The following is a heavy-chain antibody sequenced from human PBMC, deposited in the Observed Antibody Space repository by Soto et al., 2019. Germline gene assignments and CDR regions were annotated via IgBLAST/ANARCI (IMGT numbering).Heavy chain of an antibody. Sequence: GASVKVSCKASGYTFTSYGISWVRQAPGQGLEWMGWISAYNGNTNYAQKLQGRVTMTTDTSTSTAYMELRSLRSDDTAVYYCERGEDDYYYYYMDVWGKGTTVTVSS. CDR3: ERGEDDYYYYYMDV. V-gene: IGHV1-18*01. J-gene: IGHJ6*03. CDR2: ISAYNGNT. CDR1: GYTFTSYG.